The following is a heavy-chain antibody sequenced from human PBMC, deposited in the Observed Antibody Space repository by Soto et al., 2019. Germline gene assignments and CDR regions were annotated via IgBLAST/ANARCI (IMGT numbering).Heavy chain of an antibody. D-gene: IGHD6-13*01. J-gene: IGHJ6*02. V-gene: IGHV4-39*01. CDR1: GGSISSSSYY. CDR3: ARQSRYSNRDYGMDV. CDR2: IYYSGST. Sequence: SETLSLTCTVSGGSISSSSYYWVWIRQPPGKGLEWIGSIYYSGSTYYNPSLKSRVTISVDTSKNQFSLKLSSVTAADTAVYYCARQSRYSNRDYGMDVWGQGTTVTVSS.